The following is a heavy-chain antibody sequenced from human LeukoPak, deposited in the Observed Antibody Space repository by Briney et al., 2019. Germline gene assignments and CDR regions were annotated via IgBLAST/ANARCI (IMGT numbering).Heavy chain of an antibody. D-gene: IGHD3-22*01. J-gene: IGHJ4*02. CDR1: GYTFTSYG. CDR3: ARVHDGSGYYLLTGRKNFGY. V-gene: IGHV1-18*01. Sequence: ASVKVSCKASGYTFTSYGISWVRQAPGQGLEWMGWISAYNGNTNYAQKLQGRVTMTTDTSTSTAYMELRSLRSDDTAVYYCARVHDGSGYYLLTGRKNFGYWGQGTLVTVSS. CDR2: ISAYNGNT.